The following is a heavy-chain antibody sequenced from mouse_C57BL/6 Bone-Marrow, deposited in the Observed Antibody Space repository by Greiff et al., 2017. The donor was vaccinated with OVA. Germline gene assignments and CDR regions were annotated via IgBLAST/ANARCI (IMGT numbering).Heavy chain of an antibody. V-gene: IGHV8-8*01. CDR1: GFSLSTFGMG. CDR3: ARIGPYYYGSSAWFAY. J-gene: IGHJ3*01. CDR2: IWWDDDK. Sequence: QVTLKESGPGILQPSQTLSLTCSFSGFSLSTFGMGVGWIRQPSGKGLEWLAHIWWDDDKYYNPALKSRLTISKDTSKNQVFLKIANVDTADTATYYCARIGPYYYGSSAWFAYWGQGTLVTVSA. D-gene: IGHD1-1*01.